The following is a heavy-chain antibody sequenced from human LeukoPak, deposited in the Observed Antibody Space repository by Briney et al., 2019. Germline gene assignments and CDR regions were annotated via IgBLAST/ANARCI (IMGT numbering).Heavy chain of an antibody. CDR2: IYSGDSDT. Sequence: GESLKISCKGSGYSFTSYWIGWVRQMPGKGLEWMGIIYSGDSDTRYSPSFQGQVTISADKSISTAYLQWSSLKASDTAMYYCARHVGSGWFRGFWFDPWGQGTLVTVSS. D-gene: IGHD6-19*01. V-gene: IGHV5-51*01. CDR3: ARHVGSGWFRGFWFDP. CDR1: GYSFTSYW. J-gene: IGHJ5*02.